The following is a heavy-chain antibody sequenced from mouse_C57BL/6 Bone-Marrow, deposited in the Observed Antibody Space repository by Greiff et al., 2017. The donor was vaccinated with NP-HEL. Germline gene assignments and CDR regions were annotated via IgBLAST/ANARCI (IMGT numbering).Heavy chain of an antibody. CDR3: TRGGNYFAY. CDR1: GFTFSSYA. Sequence: EVKLMESGEGLVKPGGSLKLSCAASGFTFSSYAMSWVRQTPEKRLEWVAYISSGGDYIYYADTVKGRFTISRYNTTNTLYLQMGSLKSEDTAMYYCTRGGNYFAYWGQGTLVTVSA. D-gene: IGHD2-1*01. V-gene: IGHV5-9-1*02. CDR2: ISSGGDYI. J-gene: IGHJ3*01.